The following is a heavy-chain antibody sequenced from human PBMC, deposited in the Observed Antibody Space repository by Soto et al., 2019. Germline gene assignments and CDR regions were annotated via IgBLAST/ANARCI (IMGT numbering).Heavy chain of an antibody. V-gene: IGHV3-30-3*01. D-gene: IGHD5-12*01. CDR3: SSQKKHGVWLFDF. CDR1: GFTFSSYA. J-gene: IGHJ4*02. CDR2: ISSAVNYK. Sequence: QVQLVESGGGVVQPGRSLRLSCAASGFTFSSYALHWVRQAPGKGLDWVAVISSAVNYKYYADFVKGRFTISRANSKNTMYLQVDGLAAEDPAGYYCSSQKKHGVWLFDFWGQGALVTVSS.